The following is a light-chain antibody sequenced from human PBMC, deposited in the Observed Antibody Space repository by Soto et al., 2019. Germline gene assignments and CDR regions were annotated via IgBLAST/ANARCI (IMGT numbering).Light chain of an antibody. J-gene: IGLJ3*02. Sequence: QSVLTQPASVSGSPGQSITISCTGTSRDVGGYNSVSWFQQHPGKAPKLMIYGVSSRPSGVSNRFSGSKSGNTASLTISGLQAEDEAYYYCSSYTGGATWVFGGGTQLTVL. CDR1: SRDVGGYNS. V-gene: IGLV2-14*01. CDR2: GVS. CDR3: SSYTGGATWV.